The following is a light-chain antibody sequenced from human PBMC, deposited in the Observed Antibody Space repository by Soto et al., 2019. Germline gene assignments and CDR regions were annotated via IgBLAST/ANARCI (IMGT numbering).Light chain of an antibody. CDR3: AAWDDSLNGVV. J-gene: IGLJ2*01. Sequence: QSVLTQPPSASGTPGQRVTISCSGSSSNIGSNTVNWYQQLPGTAPKLLIYSNNHRPSGVPDRFSGSKSGTSASLAISGLQSEEEADYYCAAWDDSLNGVVFGGGTKLTVL. CDR2: SNN. CDR1: SSNIGSNT. V-gene: IGLV1-44*01.